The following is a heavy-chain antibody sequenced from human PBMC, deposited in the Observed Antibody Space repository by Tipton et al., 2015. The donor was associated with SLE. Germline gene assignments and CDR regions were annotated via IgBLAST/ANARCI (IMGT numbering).Heavy chain of an antibody. V-gene: IGHV3-21*01. J-gene: IGHJ4*02. CDR3: ARGGSRLDIVVVVAAYDY. D-gene: IGHD2-15*01. CDR2: ISSSSSYI. Sequence: SLRLSCAASGFTFSSYSMNWVRQAPGKGLEWVSSISSSSSYIYYADSVKGRFTISRDNAKNSLYLQMNSLRAEDTAVYYCARGGSRLDIVVVVAAYDYWGQGTLVTVSS. CDR1: GFTFSSYS.